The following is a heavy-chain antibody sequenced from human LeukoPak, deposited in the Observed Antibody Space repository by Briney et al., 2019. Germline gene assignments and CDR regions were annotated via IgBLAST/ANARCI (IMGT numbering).Heavy chain of an antibody. Sequence: ASVKVSCKASGYTFTSYGISWVRQAPGQGLEWMGWISAYNGNTNCAQKLQGRVTMTTDTSTSTAYMELRSLRSDDTAVYYCARGQGVVPAAIPTDYWGQGTLVTVSS. CDR3: ARGQGVVPAAIPTDY. V-gene: IGHV1-18*01. D-gene: IGHD2-2*02. CDR2: ISAYNGNT. CDR1: GYTFTSYG. J-gene: IGHJ4*02.